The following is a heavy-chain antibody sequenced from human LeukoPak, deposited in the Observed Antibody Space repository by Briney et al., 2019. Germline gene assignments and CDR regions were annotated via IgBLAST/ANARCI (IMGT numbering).Heavy chain of an antibody. Sequence: QPGGSLRLSCAASGFTFSSYWMHWVRQAPGKGLVWVSRINSDGSSTSYADSVKGRFTISRDNAKNTLYLQMNSLRAEDTAVYYCARGGVTTVLEYYYYGMDVWGQGTTVTVSS. V-gene: IGHV3-74*01. J-gene: IGHJ6*02. CDR1: GFTFSSYW. CDR3: ARGGVTTVLEYYYYGMDV. D-gene: IGHD3-3*01. CDR2: INSDGSST.